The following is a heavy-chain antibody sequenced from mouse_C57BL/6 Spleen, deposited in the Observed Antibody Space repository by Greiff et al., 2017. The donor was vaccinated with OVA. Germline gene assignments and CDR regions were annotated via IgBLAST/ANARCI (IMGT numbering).Heavy chain of an antibody. CDR3: AREGYYGSSYEDYFDY. J-gene: IGHJ2*01. D-gene: IGHD1-1*01. V-gene: IGHV5-4*01. CDR2: ISDGGSYT. CDR1: GFTFSSYA. Sequence: VMLVESGGGLVKPGGSLKLSCAASGFTFSSYAMSWVRQTPAKRLEWVATISDGGSYTYYPDNVKGRFTISRDNAKNNLYLQMYQLKTEDTAKYYGAREGYYGSSYEDYFDYWGQGTTLTVSS.